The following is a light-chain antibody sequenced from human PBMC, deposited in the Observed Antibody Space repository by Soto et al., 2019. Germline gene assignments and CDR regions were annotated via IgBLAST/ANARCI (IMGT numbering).Light chain of an antibody. J-gene: IGKJ1*01. V-gene: IGKV3-20*01. CDR1: QSVSNNY. CDR3: LQDDSYPLT. CDR2: GAS. Sequence: EIVLTQSPGTLSLSPGERATLSCRASQSVSNNYLAWYQQKPGQAPRLLIYGASNRATGIPDRFSGSGSGTDFTLTISRLEPEDFATYYCLQDDSYPLTFGQGTKVDIK.